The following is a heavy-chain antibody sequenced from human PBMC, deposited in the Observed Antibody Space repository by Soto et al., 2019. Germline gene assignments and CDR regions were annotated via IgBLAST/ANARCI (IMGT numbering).Heavy chain of an antibody. CDR2: IYHSGST. CDR1: GGSISSGGYS. Sequence: SETLSLTCAVSGGSISSGGYSWSWIRQPPGKGLEWIGYIYHSGSTYYNPSLKSRVTISVDRSKNQFSLKLSSVTAADTAVYYCASTYCGGDCYYFDYWGQGTLVTVSS. CDR3: ASTYCGGDCYYFDY. J-gene: IGHJ4*02. V-gene: IGHV4-30-2*01. D-gene: IGHD2-21*02.